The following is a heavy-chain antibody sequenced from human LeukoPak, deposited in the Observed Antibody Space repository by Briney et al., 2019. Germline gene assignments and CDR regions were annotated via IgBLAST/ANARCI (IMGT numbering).Heavy chain of an antibody. CDR1: GFTFSSYW. CDR2: IKQDGSEK. J-gene: IGHJ4*02. CDR3: ARAYVDTAMIFRNFFDS. Sequence: GGSLRLSCAASGFTFSSYWMSWVRQAPGKGLEWVANIKQDGSEKYYVDSVKGRFTISRDNAKNSLYLQMNSLRAGDTAVYYCARAYVDTAMIFRNFFDSWGQGTLVTVSS. D-gene: IGHD5-18*01. V-gene: IGHV3-7*02.